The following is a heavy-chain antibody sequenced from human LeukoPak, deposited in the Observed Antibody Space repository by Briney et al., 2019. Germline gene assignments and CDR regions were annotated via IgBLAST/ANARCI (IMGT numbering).Heavy chain of an antibody. D-gene: IGHD5-18*01. CDR1: GGSISSSSYY. J-gene: IGHJ4*02. CDR2: IYYSGST. CDR3: ARLFSSTAVPKN. V-gene: IGHV4-39*01. Sequence: PSETLSLTCTVSGGSISSSSYYWGWIRQPPGKGLEWIGSIYYSGSTYYNPSLKSRVTISVDTSKNQFSLKLSSVTAADTAVYYCARLFSSTAVPKNWGQGTLVTVSS.